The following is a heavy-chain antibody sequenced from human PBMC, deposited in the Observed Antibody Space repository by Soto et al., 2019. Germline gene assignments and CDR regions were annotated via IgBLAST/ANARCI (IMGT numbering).Heavy chain of an antibody. V-gene: IGHV4-61*01. CDR1: GGSFKSGSYS. D-gene: IGHD3-3*01. CDR2: VYHTGRT. J-gene: IGHJ4*02. Sequence: SETLSLTCTVSGGSFKSGSYSWSWIRQPPGKGLEWIGYVYHTGRTSYNPSPKSRVSISMDTSKNQFSLNLDSVTAADTAVYFCARDFAYFDSWGQGTLVTVSS. CDR3: ARDFAYFDS.